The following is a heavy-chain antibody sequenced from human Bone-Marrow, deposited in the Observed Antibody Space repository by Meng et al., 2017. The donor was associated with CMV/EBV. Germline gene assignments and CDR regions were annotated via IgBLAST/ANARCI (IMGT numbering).Heavy chain of an antibody. CDR2: VSPSTCGS. CDR3: AGDALQLRHNWFDP. J-gene: IGHJ5*02. D-gene: IGHD6-13*01. CDR1: VYSFTFFC. Sequence: NATVYSFTFFCMHWLRQGAGHCLEWLGWVSPSTCGSRIAQKVQGKVTMSRDMSINTAYMEVTDLRSDDTAVYYCAGDALQLRHNWFDPWGQGTLVTVSS. V-gene: IGHV1-2*02.